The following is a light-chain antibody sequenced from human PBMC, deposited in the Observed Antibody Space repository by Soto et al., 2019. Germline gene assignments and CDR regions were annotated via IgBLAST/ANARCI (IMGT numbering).Light chain of an antibody. J-gene: IGKJ2*01. CDR1: QRVSSSY. V-gene: IGKV3-20*01. CDR2: GAS. CDR3: QQYGSSPYT. Sequence: EIVLTQSPGSLSLSPGERVTLSWRASQRVSSSYLAWYQQKPGQAPRLLIYGASSRATGIPDRFSGSGSGTDFTLTISRLEPEDFAVYYCQQYGSSPYTFGQGTKLEIK.